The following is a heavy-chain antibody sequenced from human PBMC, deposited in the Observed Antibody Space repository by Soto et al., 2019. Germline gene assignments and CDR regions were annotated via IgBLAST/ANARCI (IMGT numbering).Heavy chain of an antibody. CDR3: AIHSTGYEES. CDR2: IHPSDFDT. D-gene: IGHD5-12*01. Sequence: PGESLKISCKGSGYSFTSYWIGWVRQMPGKGLEWMGIIHPSDFDTRYSPSFQGQVTISADKSISTAYLQWSSLRASDTAMYYCAIHSTGYEESWGQGTLVNVSS. V-gene: IGHV5-51*01. CDR1: GYSFTSYW. J-gene: IGHJ5*02.